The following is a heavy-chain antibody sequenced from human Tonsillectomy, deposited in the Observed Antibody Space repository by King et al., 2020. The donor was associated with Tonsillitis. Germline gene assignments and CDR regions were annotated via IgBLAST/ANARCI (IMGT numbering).Heavy chain of an antibody. D-gene: IGHD4-17*01. Sequence: VQLVQSGAEVKKPGSSVKVPCQASGGTFSSYAISWVRQAPGQGLEWMGRIIPILGITKYAQKFQGRVTITADKSTSTAYMELSSLRSEDTAVYYCARDSAHTVNTFDYWGQGTLVTVSS. CDR2: IIPILGIT. CDR1: GGTFSSYA. J-gene: IGHJ4*02. V-gene: IGHV1-69*09. CDR3: ARDSAHTVNTFDY.